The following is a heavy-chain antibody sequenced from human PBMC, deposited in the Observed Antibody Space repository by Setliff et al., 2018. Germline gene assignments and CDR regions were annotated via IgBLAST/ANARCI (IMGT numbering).Heavy chain of an antibody. D-gene: IGHD3-22*01. Sequence: GGSLRLSCAASGFTFSNFWMSWVRQAPGKGLEWVANIKEDGSEQYYVHSVKGRFTISRDNANQSLYLQMNSLRAEDTAVYYCARLALTGYDSSGYYYALEYYYYMDVWGKGTTVTVSS. CDR1: GFTFSNFW. CDR2: IKEDGSEQ. J-gene: IGHJ6*03. CDR3: ARLALTGYDSSGYYYALEYYYYMDV. V-gene: IGHV3-7*01.